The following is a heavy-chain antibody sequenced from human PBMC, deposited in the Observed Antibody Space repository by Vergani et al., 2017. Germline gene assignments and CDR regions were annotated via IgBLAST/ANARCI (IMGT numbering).Heavy chain of an antibody. Sequence: EVQLLESGGGLVQPGGSLRLSCAASGFTFSSYWMSWVRQAPGKGLEWVANIKQDGSEKYYVDSVKGRFTISRDNAKNSLYLQMNSLRAEDTAVYYCARDFWSGLNPGNWFDPWGQGTLVTVSS. CDR2: IKQDGSEK. J-gene: IGHJ5*02. CDR3: ARDFWSGLNPGNWFDP. V-gene: IGHV3-7*03. CDR1: GFTFSSYW. D-gene: IGHD3-3*01.